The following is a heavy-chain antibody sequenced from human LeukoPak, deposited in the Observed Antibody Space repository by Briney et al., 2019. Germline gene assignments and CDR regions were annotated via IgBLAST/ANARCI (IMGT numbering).Heavy chain of an antibody. D-gene: IGHD1-1*01. Sequence: PGGSLRLSCAASGFTFSSYAMSWVRQAPGQGLEWVSAISASGGSTYYVDSVKGRFAISRDNSKNTLYLQMNSLRAEDTAVYYCAKGRAPWTPFDYWGQGTLVTVSS. J-gene: IGHJ4*02. CDR2: ISASGGST. CDR1: GFTFSSYA. V-gene: IGHV3-23*01. CDR3: AKGRAPWTPFDY.